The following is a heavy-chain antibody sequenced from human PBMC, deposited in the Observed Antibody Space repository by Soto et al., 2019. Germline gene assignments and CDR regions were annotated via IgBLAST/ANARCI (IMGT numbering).Heavy chain of an antibody. V-gene: IGHV3-23*01. CDR3: AKDFHATSSGPDH. Sequence: EVQLLESGGGLVQPGGSLRLSCAASGFTFSNYAMSWVRQAPGKGLEWVSSISGTGGSDSGGRTYSADSVKGRFTISRDTSKVAVYLQINCLSAEDTAVYYCAKDFHATSSGPDHWGQGTLVTVSS. J-gene: IGHJ4*02. CDR1: GFTFSNYA. CDR2: ISGTGGSDSGGRT.